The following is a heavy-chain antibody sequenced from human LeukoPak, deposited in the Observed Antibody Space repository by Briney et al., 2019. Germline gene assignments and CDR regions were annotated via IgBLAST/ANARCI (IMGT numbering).Heavy chain of an antibody. J-gene: IGHJ4*02. Sequence: SETLSLTCAVHGGSFSVCYWIWIRQPPGKGLEWIGEINHSGTTNYNPSLKSRVTISVDTSKNQFSLKLSSVTAADTAVYYCARGRVAAAADYWGQGTLVTVSS. CDR1: GGSFSVCY. CDR2: INHSGTT. D-gene: IGHD6-13*01. CDR3: ARGRVAAAADY. V-gene: IGHV4-34*01.